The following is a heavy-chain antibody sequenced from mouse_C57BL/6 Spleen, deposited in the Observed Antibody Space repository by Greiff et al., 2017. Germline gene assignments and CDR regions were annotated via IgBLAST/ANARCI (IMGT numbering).Heavy chain of an antibody. CDR3: AREGKGGWFAY. J-gene: IGHJ3*01. V-gene: IGHV1-61*01. CDR2: IYPSDSET. CDR1: GYTFTSYW. Sequence: QVQLQQSGAELVRPGSSVKLSCKASGYTFTSYWMDWVKQRPGQGLEWIGNIYPSDSETHYTQKFKDKATLTVDKSSSTAYMQLSSLTSEDSAVXYCAREGKGGWFAYWGQGTLVTVSA.